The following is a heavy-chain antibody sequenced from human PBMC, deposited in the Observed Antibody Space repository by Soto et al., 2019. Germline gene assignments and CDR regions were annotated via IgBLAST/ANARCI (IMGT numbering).Heavy chain of an antibody. J-gene: IGHJ3*02. CDR3: ARVSRGELLMSGAFDI. V-gene: IGHV1-69*01. CDR1: GGTFSSYA. CDR2: IIPIFGTA. Sequence: QVQLVQSGAEVKKPGSSVKVSCKASGGTFSSYAISWVRQAPGQGLEWMGGIIPIFGTANYAQKFQGRVTITADDSTSTAYMELSSLRSEVTAVYYCARVSRGELLMSGAFDIWGQGTMVTVSS. D-gene: IGHD3-10*01.